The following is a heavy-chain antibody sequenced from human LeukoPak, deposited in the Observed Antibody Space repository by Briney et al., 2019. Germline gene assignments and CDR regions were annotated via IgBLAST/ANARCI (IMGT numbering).Heavy chain of an antibody. CDR3: ARDWDGSSRYYFDY. D-gene: IGHD6-6*01. CDR2: INTDGSST. V-gene: IGHV3-74*01. CDR1: GFTFSSYW. Sequence: GGSLRLSCAASGFTFSSYWMHWVRQAPGKGLVWVSRINTDGSSTSYADSVKGRFTISRDNAKNTLYLQMNSLRAEDTAVYYCARDWDGSSRYYFDYWGQGTLVTVSS. J-gene: IGHJ4*02.